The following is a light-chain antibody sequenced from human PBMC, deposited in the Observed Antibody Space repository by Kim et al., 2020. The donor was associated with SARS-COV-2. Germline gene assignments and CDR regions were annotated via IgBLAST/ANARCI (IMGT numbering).Light chain of an antibody. V-gene: IGKV3-20*01. CDR3: QQYGSSPPMYT. Sequence: PGERATLSCRASQSVSSTYLAWYQQKPGQAPRLLIYGASSRATGIPDRFSGSGSGTDFTLTISRLEPEDFAVYYCQQYGSSPPMYTFGQGTKLEI. CDR1: QSVSSTY. J-gene: IGKJ2*01. CDR2: GAS.